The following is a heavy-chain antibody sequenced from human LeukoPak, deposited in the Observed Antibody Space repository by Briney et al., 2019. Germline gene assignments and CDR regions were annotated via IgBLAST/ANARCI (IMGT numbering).Heavy chain of an antibody. CDR2: ISGSGGHT. Sequence: GGSLRLSCAASGFTFSSYAMSWVRQAPGKGLEWVSAISGSGGHTYYADSVKGRFTISRDNSKNTLYLQMNSLRAEDTAVYYCAKDRQGHYYDSSGYPEILLDYWGQGTLVTVSS. CDR3: AKDRQGHYYDSSGYPEILLDY. CDR1: GFTFSSYA. J-gene: IGHJ4*02. D-gene: IGHD3-22*01. V-gene: IGHV3-23*01.